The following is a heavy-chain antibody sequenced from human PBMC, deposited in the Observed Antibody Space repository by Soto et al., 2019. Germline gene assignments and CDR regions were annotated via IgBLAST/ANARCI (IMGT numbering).Heavy chain of an antibody. V-gene: IGHV4-34*01. CDR2: INHSGST. D-gene: IGHD5-12*01. Sequence: SETLSLTCAVYGGSFSGYYWSWIRQPPGKGLEWIGEINHSGSTNYNPSLKSRVTISVDTSKNQFSLKLSSVTAAVTAVYYCARDAYSGYDKGYSDYWGQGTLVTVPS. CDR1: GGSFSGYY. CDR3: ARDAYSGYDKGYSDY. J-gene: IGHJ4*02.